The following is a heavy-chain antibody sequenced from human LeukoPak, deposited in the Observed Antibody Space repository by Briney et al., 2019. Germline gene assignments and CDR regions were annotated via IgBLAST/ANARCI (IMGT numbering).Heavy chain of an antibody. CDR3: ARHPFDY. CDR1: GGSISGNY. J-gene: IGHJ4*02. V-gene: IGHV4-59*08. CDR2: VYHTGHT. Sequence: SETLSLTCTVCGGSISGNYWSWIRQPPGEGLEWIGYVYHTGHTHYNPSLKSRVTMSMDTSKSQLSLKMSSVTAADTAVYYCARHPFDYWGQGTLVTVSS.